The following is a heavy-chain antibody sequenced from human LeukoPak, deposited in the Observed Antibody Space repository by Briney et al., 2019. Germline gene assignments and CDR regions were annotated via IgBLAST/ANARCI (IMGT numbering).Heavy chain of an antibody. J-gene: IGHJ4*02. CDR2: IYSSGST. D-gene: IGHD3-10*01. CDR1: GGSISSGNYS. Sequence: SETLSLTCTVSGGSISSGNYSWSWIRQPPGKGLEWIGYIYSSGSTSYNPSLKSRVTISLDTSKNQFSLKLSSVTAADTAVYYCALGRTYYYGSGSYYDYWGQGTLVTVSS. CDR3: ALGRTYYYGSGSYYDY. V-gene: IGHV4-30-4*01.